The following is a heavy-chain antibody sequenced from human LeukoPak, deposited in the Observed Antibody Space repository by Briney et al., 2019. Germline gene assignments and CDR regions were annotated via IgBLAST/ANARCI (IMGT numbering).Heavy chain of an antibody. J-gene: IGHJ4*02. Sequence: GASVKVSCKASGYTFTSYYMHWVRQAPVQGLEWMGIINPSGGSTSYAQKVQGRVTMTRDTSTSTVYMELSSLRSEDTAVYYCASSIRDSSSWYGGDSSGPGDYWGQGALVTVPS. CDR1: GYTFTSYY. D-gene: IGHD6-13*01. V-gene: IGHV1-46*01. CDR3: ASSIRDSSSWYGGDSSGPGDY. CDR2: INPSGGST.